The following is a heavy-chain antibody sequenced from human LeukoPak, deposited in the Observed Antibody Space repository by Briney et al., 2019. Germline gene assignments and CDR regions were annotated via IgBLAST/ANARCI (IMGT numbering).Heavy chain of an antibody. CDR1: GYTFTGYY. D-gene: IGHD2-2*01. V-gene: IGHV1-2*02. CDR2: INPNSGGT. Sequence: ASVKVSCKASGYTFTGYYMHWVRQAPGQGLEWMGWINPNSGGTNYAQKFQGRVTMTRDTSITTAYMDLSRLRSDDTAVYYCASPASNCSSTSCYAFDIWGQGTMVTVSS. J-gene: IGHJ3*02. CDR3: ASPASNCSSTSCYAFDI.